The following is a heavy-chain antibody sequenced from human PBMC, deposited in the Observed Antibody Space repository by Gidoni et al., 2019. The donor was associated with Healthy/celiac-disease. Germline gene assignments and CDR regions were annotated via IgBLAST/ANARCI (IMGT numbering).Heavy chain of an antibody. Sequence: EVQLVESGGGLVKPGGSLRLSCAASGFTFSNAWMSWVRQAPGKGLEWVGRIKSKTDGGTTDYAAPVKGRFTISRDDSKNTLYLQMNSLKTEDTAVYYCTTDASTMVRGVIITYDAFDIWGQGTMVTVSS. CDR3: TTDASTMVRGVIITYDAFDI. J-gene: IGHJ3*02. V-gene: IGHV3-15*01. CDR1: GFTFSNAW. D-gene: IGHD3-10*01. CDR2: IKSKTDGGTT.